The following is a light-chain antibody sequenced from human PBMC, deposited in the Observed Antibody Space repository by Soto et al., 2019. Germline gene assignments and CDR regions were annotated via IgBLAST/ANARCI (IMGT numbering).Light chain of an antibody. CDR3: SSYTSSRNYV. CDR2: EVS. J-gene: IGLJ1*01. CDR1: SSDVGGYNY. V-gene: IGLV2-14*01. Sequence: QSALTQPASVSGSPGQSITISCTGTSSDVGGYNYVSWYQQHPGKAPKLMIYEVSNRPSGVSNRFSGSKSGNMASLTISGLQAEDEADYYCSSYTSSRNYVFGTGTQLTVL.